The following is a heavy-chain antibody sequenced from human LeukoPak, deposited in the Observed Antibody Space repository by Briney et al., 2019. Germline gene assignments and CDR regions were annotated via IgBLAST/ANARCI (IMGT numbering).Heavy chain of an antibody. CDR2: IKKDGSEK. V-gene: IGHV3-7*04. J-gene: IGHJ4*02. Sequence: GGSLRLSCVASGFTFGSYWMSWVRLTPGKGLEWVANIKKDGSEKYYADSVKGRFTISRDDAKNSLYLQMNSLRAEDTAVYYCAREGRGLRSPRFGESPRFDSWGQGTLVTVSS. D-gene: IGHD3-10*01. CDR3: AREGRGLRSPRFGESPRFDS. CDR1: GFTFGSYW.